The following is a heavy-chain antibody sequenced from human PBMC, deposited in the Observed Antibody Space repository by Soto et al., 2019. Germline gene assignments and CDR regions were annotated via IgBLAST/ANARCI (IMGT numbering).Heavy chain of an antibody. D-gene: IGHD6-19*01. CDR3: ARLPTSRLYYYYGMDV. CDR1: GYSFTSYW. V-gene: IGHV5-51*01. Sequence: GESLKISCKGSGYSFTSYWIGWVRQMPGKGLEWMGIIYPGDSDTRYSPSFQDQVTISADKSISTAYLQWSSLKASDTAMYYCARLPTSRLYYYYGMDVWGQGTTVTVSS. CDR2: IYPGDSDT. J-gene: IGHJ6*02.